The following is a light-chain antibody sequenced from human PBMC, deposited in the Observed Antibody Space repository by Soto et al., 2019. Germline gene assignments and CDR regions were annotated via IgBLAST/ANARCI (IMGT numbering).Light chain of an antibody. CDR3: SSYTSSSTLV. CDR1: SSNIGAGYD. CDR2: GNN. J-gene: IGLJ2*01. Sequence: QSVLTQPPSVSGAPGQRVTISCTGSSSNIGAGYDVHWYQQLPGAAPKLLIYGNNIRPSRVPDRFSGSKSGTSASLAITGLQAEDEADYYFSSYTSSSTLVFGGGTKLTVL. V-gene: IGLV1-40*01.